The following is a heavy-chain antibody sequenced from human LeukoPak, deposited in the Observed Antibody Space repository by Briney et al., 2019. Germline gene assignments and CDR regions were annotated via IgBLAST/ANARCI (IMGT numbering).Heavy chain of an antibody. J-gene: IGHJ4*02. CDR2: IHHGGTI. CDR3: AMYSSAWYAVY. CDR1: GFTVSSKY. D-gene: IGHD6-19*01. Sequence: GSLILSCAASGFTVSSKYMGWVRQAPGKGLEWVSVIHHGGTIYYADSVKGTFTISRDNSKNTLYLEMNTLRVEDTAVYYCAMYSSAWYAVYWGQGTMAADSS. V-gene: IGHV3-66*01.